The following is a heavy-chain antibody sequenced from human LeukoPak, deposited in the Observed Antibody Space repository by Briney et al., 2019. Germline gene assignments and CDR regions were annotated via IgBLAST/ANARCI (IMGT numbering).Heavy chain of an antibody. D-gene: IGHD3-22*01. Sequence: GGSLRLSCAASGFTFSRYWMHWVRQAPGKGLVWVSRIKSDGSTNYADSVEGRFTTSRDNAKNTVSMQMNSLRAEDTGVYYCARAPAEIGGYYPEYFRHWGQGTLVTVSS. CDR3: ARAPAEIGGYYPEYFRH. V-gene: IGHV3-74*01. J-gene: IGHJ1*01. CDR1: GFTFSRYW. CDR2: IKSDGST.